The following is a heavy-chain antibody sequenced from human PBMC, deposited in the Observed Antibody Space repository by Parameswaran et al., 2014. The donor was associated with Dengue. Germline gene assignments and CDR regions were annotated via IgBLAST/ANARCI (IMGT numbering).Heavy chain of an antibody. Sequence: PGKGLEWTGYIYYSGSTYYNPSLKSRVTISVVTSKNQFSLRLSSVTAADTAVYYCARATYSESPRVDYWGQGTLVTVSS. V-gene: IGHV4-31*02. D-gene: IGHD1-26*01. CDR2: IYYSGST. CDR3: ARATYSESPRVDY. J-gene: IGHJ4*02.